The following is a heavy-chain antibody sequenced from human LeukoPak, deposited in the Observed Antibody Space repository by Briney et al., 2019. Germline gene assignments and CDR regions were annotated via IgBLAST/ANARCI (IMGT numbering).Heavy chain of an antibody. CDR2: MNPNSGNT. V-gene: IGHV1-8*01. J-gene: IGHJ4*02. CDR3: ARVDCDSSGYYSRFGY. D-gene: IGHD3-22*01. Sequence: GASVKVSCKASGYTFTSYDINWVRQATGQGLEWMGWMNPNSGNTGYAQKFQGRVTMTRNTSISTAYMELSSLRSEDTAVYYCARVDCDSSGYYSRFGYWGQGTLVTVSS. CDR1: GYTFTSYD.